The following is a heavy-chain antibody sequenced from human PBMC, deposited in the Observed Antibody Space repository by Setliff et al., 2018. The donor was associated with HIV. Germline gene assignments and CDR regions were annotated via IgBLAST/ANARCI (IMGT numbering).Heavy chain of an antibody. CDR3: ARDFPPKPMVRGVIDDYFDY. J-gene: IGHJ4*02. D-gene: IGHD3-10*01. CDR1: GFTFSGYS. CDR2: ISSSSYI. V-gene: IGHV3-21*04. Sequence: GGSLRLSCAASGFTFSGYSMNWVRQAPGKGLEWVSSISSSSYIYYADSVRGRFTISRDNAKNSLNLQMNSLRAEDTAVYYCARDFPPKPMVRGVIDDYFDYWGQGTLVTVSS.